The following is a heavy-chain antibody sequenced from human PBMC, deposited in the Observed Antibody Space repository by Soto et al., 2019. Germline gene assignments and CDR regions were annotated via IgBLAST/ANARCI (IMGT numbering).Heavy chain of an antibody. CDR2: ISAYNGNT. V-gene: IGHV1-18*01. J-gene: IGHJ4*02. D-gene: IGHD6-19*01. Sequence: GASVKVSCKASGYTFTSYGISWVRQAPGQGLEWMGWISAYNGNTNYAQKLQGRVTMTTDTSTSTAYMELRSLRSDDTAVYYCASEFAGSSGWYFFAYWGQGTLVTVSS. CDR1: GYTFTSYG. CDR3: ASEFAGSSGWYFFAY.